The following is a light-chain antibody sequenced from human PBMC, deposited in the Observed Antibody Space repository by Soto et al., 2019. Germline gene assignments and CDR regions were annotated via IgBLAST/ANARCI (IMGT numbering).Light chain of an antibody. J-gene: IGKJ5*01. Sequence: EIVLTQSPPALSLYPGERATLSCRASQSVSSYLAWYQQKPGQAPRLVIYDAANRATTIPARFCGSRSATNVTPPTSSLQADDVAPVNCHQSDGSPITFAQGTRLAIK. CDR3: HQSDGSPIT. V-gene: IGKV3-11*01. CDR1: QSVSSY. CDR2: DAA.